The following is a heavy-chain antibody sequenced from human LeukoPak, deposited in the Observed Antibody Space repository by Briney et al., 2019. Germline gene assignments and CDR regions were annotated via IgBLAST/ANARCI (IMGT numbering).Heavy chain of an antibody. D-gene: IGHD3-10*01. CDR3: ARDGIGELLHDFDY. Sequence: GGSLRLSCSASGFTFSDHYMSWIPQAPGKGLEWLSYISSSGSIIYYADSVKGRFTISRDNAKNSLYLQMSSLRAEDTAVYYCARDGIGELLHDFDYWGQGTLVTVSS. V-gene: IGHV3-11*01. CDR2: ISSSGSII. CDR1: GFTFSDHY. J-gene: IGHJ4*02.